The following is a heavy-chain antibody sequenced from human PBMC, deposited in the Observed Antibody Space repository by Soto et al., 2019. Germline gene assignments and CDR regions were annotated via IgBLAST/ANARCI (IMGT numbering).Heavy chain of an antibody. D-gene: IGHD3-10*01. CDR3: AKETSYPMVRGVPDY. J-gene: IGHJ4*02. V-gene: IGHV3-30*18. CDR1: GFTFSSYG. Sequence: QVQLVESGGGVVQPGRSLRLSCAASGFTFSSYGMHWVRQAPGKGLEWVAVISYDGSNKYYADSVKGRFTISRDNSKNTLYLQMNSLRAEDTAVYYCAKETSYPMVRGVPDYWGQGTLVTVSS. CDR2: ISYDGSNK.